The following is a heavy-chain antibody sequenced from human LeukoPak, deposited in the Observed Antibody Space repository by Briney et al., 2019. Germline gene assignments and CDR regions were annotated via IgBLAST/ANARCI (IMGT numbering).Heavy chain of an antibody. CDR1: GYIFTGYY. V-gene: IGHV1-2*02. CDR2: INPNNGGP. CDR3: ARDIFGMATTLCWYFDL. J-gene: IGHJ2*01. D-gene: IGHD5-24*01. Sequence: ASVKVSCKASGYIFTGYYIHWVRQAPGQGLEWMGWINPNNGGPNYPQKFQGRVTMTRDTSISTAYMELSRLRSDDTAIYYCARDIFGMATTLCWYFDLWGRGTLVTISS.